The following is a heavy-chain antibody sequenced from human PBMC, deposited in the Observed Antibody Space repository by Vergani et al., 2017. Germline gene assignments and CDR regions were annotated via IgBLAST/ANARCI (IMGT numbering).Heavy chain of an antibody. CDR2: MNPKSGKT. V-gene: IGHV1-8*01. CDR3: ARAKAGGRKLERPWFDR. CDR1: GYTFTSYD. J-gene: IGHJ5*02. Sequence: QVQLVQSGAEVKKPGASVKVSCKAPGYTFTSYDINWVRQATGQGLEWRGWMNPKSGKTGYAQKFKGRVTMTRNTSISTAYMELSSLGSEDTAVYYCARAKAGGRKLERPWFDRWRGGALVGVSS. D-gene: IGHD1-1*01.